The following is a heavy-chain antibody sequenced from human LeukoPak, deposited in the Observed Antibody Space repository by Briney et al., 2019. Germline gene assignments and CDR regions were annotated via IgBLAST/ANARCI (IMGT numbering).Heavy chain of an antibody. Sequence: SWKASGGTFSSYAMSWVRQAPGKGLEWVSAIRDHGGSTFYTDSVKGRFAISRDNSKNTLYLQMNSLRAEDTALYYCAKEIAGLGRGVFDCWGQGTLVTVSS. CDR1: GGTFSSYA. CDR2: IRDHGGST. V-gene: IGHV3-23*01. CDR3: AKEIAGLGRGVFDC. J-gene: IGHJ4*02. D-gene: IGHD6-13*01.